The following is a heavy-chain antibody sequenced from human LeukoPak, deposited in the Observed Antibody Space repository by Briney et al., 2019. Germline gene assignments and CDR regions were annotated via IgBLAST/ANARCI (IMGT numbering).Heavy chain of an antibody. D-gene: IGHD2-15*01. CDR3: ARDSGGALYYYYYYMDV. V-gene: IGHV4-4*07. Sequence: PSENLSCNCSVSGGSISSYYWSWIRQPAGQGLEWIGRVYTSGSTNYNPSLKSRVTMSVDTSKNQFALKLSSVTAADTAVYYCARDSGGALYYYYYYMDVWGKGTTVTVSS. J-gene: IGHJ6*03. CDR1: GGSISSYY. CDR2: VYTSGST.